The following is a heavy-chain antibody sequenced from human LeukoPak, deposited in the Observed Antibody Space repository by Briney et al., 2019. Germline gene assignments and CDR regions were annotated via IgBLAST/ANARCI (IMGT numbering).Heavy chain of an antibody. CDR3: ARDLPLVEDYFYGYYMDV. J-gene: IGHJ6*03. CDR2: IHSRGDT. V-gene: IGHV3-53*01. D-gene: IGHD1-26*01. Sequence: GGSLCLSCAASGFTLSSNYMSWGRHAPGKGLGWGSVIHSRGDTYYADSGKGRFTISRDNSKNTLYLQMNSLRAEDTAVYYCARDLPLVEDYFYGYYMDVWGKGTTVTVSS. CDR1: GFTLSSNY.